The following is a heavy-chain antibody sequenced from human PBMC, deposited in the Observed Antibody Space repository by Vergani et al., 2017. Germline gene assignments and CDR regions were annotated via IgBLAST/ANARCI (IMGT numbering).Heavy chain of an antibody. Sequence: QITLKESGPTLVKPTQTLTLTCTFSGFLLSTSGAGVGWIRQPPGKALEWLALIYWNDDKRYSPSLKSRLTITKNTSKKQVVLTMTNMDPVDTATYYCARQQWTSFDYWGQGTLVTVSS. V-gene: IGHV2-5*01. CDR3: ARQQWTSFDY. J-gene: IGHJ4*02. CDR2: IYWNDDK. D-gene: IGHD6-19*01. CDR1: GFLLSTSGAG.